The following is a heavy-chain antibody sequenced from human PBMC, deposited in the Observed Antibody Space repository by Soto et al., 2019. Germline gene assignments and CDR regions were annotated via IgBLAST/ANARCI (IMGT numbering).Heavy chain of an antibody. V-gene: IGHV3-23*01. J-gene: IGHJ1*01. CDR1: GFTFSIYA. CDR2: ISGSGGST. CDR3: AKDRGPYGNYDYFQH. D-gene: IGHD4-17*01. Sequence: GVSLRLSFAASGFTFSIYAMTWVRQAQGKGLEWVSSISGSGGSTYYTDSVKGRFTISRDNSKNTLYLHMNSLRAEDTAMYFCAKDRGPYGNYDYFQHWGQGTLVTVSS.